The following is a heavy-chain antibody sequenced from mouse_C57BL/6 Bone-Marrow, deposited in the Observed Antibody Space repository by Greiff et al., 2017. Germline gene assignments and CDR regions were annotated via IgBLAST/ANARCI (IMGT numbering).Heavy chain of an antibody. CDR3: ARREIKYY. Sequence: EVQLMQPGPVLVKPGASVKMSCKASGYTFTDYWMNWVKQRHGRSLEWIGMIYPNSGGTSYNQKFKGKATLTVDKSSSTAYMELNSLTSEDSAVYYCARREIKYYWYRGTAVTVSS. J-gene: IGHJ4*01. CDR2: IYPNSGGT. D-gene: IGHD1-3*01. CDR1: GYTFTDYW. V-gene: IGHV1-19*01.